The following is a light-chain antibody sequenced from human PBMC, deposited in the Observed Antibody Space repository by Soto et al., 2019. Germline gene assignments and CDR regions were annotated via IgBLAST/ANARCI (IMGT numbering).Light chain of an antibody. V-gene: IGLV2-14*01. J-gene: IGLJ1*01. CDR2: EVS. CDR1: SSDVGAYNY. CDR3: SSYTSSSTYV. Sequence: SVLTQPASVSGSPGQSITISCTGTSSDVGAYNYVSWYQQHPGKAPKLMISEVSNRPSGVSNRFSGAKSGNTASLTISGLQAEDEADYYCSSYTSSSTYVFGTGTKLTVL.